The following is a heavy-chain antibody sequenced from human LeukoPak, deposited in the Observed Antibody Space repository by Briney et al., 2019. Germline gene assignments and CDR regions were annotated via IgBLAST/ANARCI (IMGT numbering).Heavy chain of an antibody. D-gene: IGHD3-22*01. CDR2: ISSSSSYI. Sequence: GGSLTLSCAASGFTFSSYSMNWVRQAPGKGLEWVSSISSSSSYIYYADSVKGRFTISIDNAKNSLYLQMNSLRAEDTAVYYCANLDDSSGYRPLYYYMDVWGKGTTVTVSS. V-gene: IGHV3-21*01. J-gene: IGHJ6*03. CDR1: GFTFSSYS. CDR3: ANLDDSSGYRPLYYYMDV.